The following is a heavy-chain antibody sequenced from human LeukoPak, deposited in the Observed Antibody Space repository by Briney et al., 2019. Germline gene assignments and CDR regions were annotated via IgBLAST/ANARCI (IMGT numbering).Heavy chain of an antibody. Sequence: SETLTLTCSVSGGSISRDYWSWIRQPPGKGLEWIGYIDYAGRTNYNPSLKSRVTISVDTSKNQFSLKLSSVTAADTAVYYCARDRPGGSSLDYWGQGTLVTVSS. CDR2: IDYAGRT. J-gene: IGHJ4*02. D-gene: IGHD6-13*01. CDR3: ARDRPGGSSLDY. CDR1: GGSISRDY. V-gene: IGHV4-59*01.